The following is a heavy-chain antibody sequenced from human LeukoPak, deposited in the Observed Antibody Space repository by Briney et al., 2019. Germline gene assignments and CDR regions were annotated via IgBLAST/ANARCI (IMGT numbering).Heavy chain of an antibody. CDR3: ARRPGYYFDY. CDR2: IYYSGNT. V-gene: IGHV4-59*01. D-gene: IGHD3-10*01. Sequence: SATLSLTCTVSGGSMRGLYLSWIRQSPGMGLEWIGYIYYSGNTNYNPSLKSRVTISLDTSRSQSSLKLTSVTAADTAVYYCARRPGYYFDYWGQGILVTVSS. J-gene: IGHJ4*02. CDR1: GGSMRGLY.